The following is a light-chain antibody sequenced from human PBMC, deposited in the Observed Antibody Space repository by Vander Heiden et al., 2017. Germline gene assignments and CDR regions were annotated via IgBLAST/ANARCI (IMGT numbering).Light chain of an antibody. Sequence: DIQMTQSPSSLSASVGDRVTITCRASQPINSYLNWYQEKPGKAPNLLIYATSNLQSGVPSRFSGSGSGPDFTLTIRSVQPEDFATYFCQQSYSVPWTFGQGTKVEIK. J-gene: IGKJ1*01. CDR1: QPINSY. V-gene: IGKV1-39*01. CDR2: ATS. CDR3: QQSYSVPWT.